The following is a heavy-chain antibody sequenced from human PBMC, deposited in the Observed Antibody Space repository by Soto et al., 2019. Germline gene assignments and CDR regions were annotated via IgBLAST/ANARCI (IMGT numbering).Heavy chain of an antibody. CDR1: GFTLSTYA. D-gene: IGHD4-17*01. V-gene: IGHV3-30*04. CDR3: AREEGDYGGPYYFDY. CDR2: ISHDGRNN. Sequence: QVQVVESGGGVVQPGRSLRLSCAASGFTLSTYAMHWVRQAPGKGLEWVAVISHDGRNNYYADSVKGRFTISRDNSKSTLSLQMNSLRPEDTAVYYCAREEGDYGGPYYFDYWGQGTLVTVSS. J-gene: IGHJ4*02.